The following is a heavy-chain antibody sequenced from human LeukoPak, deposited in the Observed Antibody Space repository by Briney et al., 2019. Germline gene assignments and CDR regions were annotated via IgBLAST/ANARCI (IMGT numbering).Heavy chain of an antibody. CDR3: AREVITGTTHIDY. V-gene: IGHV1-3*01. Sequence: ASVKASCKASGYTFTSYAMHWVRQAPGQRLEWMGWINAGNGNTKYSQKFQGRVTITRDTSASTAYMELSSLRSEDTAVYYCAREVITGTTHIDYWGQGTLVTVSS. CDR1: GYTFTSYA. CDR2: INAGNGNT. J-gene: IGHJ4*02. D-gene: IGHD1-7*01.